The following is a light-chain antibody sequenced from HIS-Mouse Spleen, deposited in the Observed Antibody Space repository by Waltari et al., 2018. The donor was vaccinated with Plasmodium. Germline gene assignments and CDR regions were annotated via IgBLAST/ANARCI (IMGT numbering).Light chain of an antibody. CDR3: LQDYNYPYT. CDR2: AAS. J-gene: IGKJ2*01. CDR1: QGIRND. Sequence: AIHITQSPSSLSASVGHRVTITCRASQGIRNDLGWYQQKPGKAPKLLISAASSLQSGVPSRFSGSGSGTDFTLTISSLQPEDFATYYCLQDYNYPYTFGQGTKLEIK. V-gene: IGKV1-6*01.